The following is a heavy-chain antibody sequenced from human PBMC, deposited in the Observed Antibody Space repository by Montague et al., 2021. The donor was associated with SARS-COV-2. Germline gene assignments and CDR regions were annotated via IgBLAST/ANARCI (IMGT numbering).Heavy chain of an antibody. CDR3: ASHCGGGRCYFGMDV. CDR2: ISHGGGT. Sequence: SETLSLTCDVYGGSFSSYWSWIRQPPGRGLEWVGQISHGGGTNYNPSLKSRATISVDTSKSQVSLKLSSVTAADTAVYYCASHCGGGRCYFGMDVWGQGTTVTVSS. CDR1: GGSFSSY. J-gene: IGHJ6*02. V-gene: IGHV4-34*01. D-gene: IGHD2-15*01.